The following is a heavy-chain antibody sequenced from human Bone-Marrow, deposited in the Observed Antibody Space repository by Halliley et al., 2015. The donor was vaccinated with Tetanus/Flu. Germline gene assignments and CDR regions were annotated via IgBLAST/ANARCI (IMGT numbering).Heavy chain of an antibody. D-gene: IGHD3-10*01. J-gene: IGHJ3*02. V-gene: IGHV3-13*01. CDR1: GFTFSNYD. CDR3: ARAMLRGYVVFDI. Sequence: SLRLSCAAAGFTFSNYDMHWVRQAPGKGLEWVSAIGSAGDTSYLGSVKGRFTISRENGKNSLYFQMNSLRAGDTAVYYCARAMLRGYVVFDIWGEGTTVTVSS. CDR2: IGSAGDT.